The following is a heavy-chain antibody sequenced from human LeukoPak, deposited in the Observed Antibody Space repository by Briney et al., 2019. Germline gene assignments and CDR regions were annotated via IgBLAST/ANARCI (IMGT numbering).Heavy chain of an antibody. CDR2: IYTSGST. V-gene: IGHV4-4*09. Sequence: PSETLSLTCTVSGGSISSYYWSWIRQPPGKGLEWIGDIYTSGSTNYNPSLKSGVTISVDASKNQFSLKLSSVTAADTAVYYCARLWFGELFEGGFDPWGQGTLVTVSS. CDR1: GGSISSYY. J-gene: IGHJ5*02. CDR3: ARLWFGELFEGGFDP. D-gene: IGHD3-10*01.